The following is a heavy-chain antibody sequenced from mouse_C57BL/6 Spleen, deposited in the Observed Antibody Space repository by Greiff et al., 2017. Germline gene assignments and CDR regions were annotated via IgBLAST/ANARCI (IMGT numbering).Heavy chain of an antibody. J-gene: IGHJ3*01. CDR1: GFTFTDYY. Sequence: EVNVVESGGGLVQPGGSLSLSCAASGFTFTDYYMSWVRQPPGKALEWLGFIRNKANGYTTEYSASVKGRFTIYRDNSQSILYLQMDALRAEDSATYYCARPYYSNFTWFAYWGQGTLVTFSA. D-gene: IGHD2-5*01. CDR2: IRNKANGYTT. CDR3: ARPYYSNFTWFAY. V-gene: IGHV7-3*01.